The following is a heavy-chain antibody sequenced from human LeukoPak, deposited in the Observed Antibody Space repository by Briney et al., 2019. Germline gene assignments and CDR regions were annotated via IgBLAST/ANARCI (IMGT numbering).Heavy chain of an antibody. D-gene: IGHD5-18*01. CDR2: ISSSGSTI. CDR1: GFTFSSYE. Sequence: PGGSLRLSCAASGFTFSSYEMNWVRQAPGKGLEWVSHISSSGSTIYYADSVKGRFTISRDNAKNSLYLQMNSLRAEDTAVYYCARDADTAMVTGYWGQGTLVTVSS. J-gene: IGHJ4*02. V-gene: IGHV3-48*03. CDR3: ARDADTAMVTGY.